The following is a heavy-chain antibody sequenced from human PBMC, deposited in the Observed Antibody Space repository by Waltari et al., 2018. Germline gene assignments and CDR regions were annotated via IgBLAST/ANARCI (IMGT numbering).Heavy chain of an antibody. J-gene: IGHJ5*02. V-gene: IGHV3-23*01. D-gene: IGHD2-8*01. CDR2: ISGRASAS. CDR1: GFIFSSYA. Sequence: EVHLLESGGCLVHPGGSLSLSCEGSGFIFSSYAMSWVRQAPGKGLEWVSAISGRASASFYADSVKGRFSISRDNSKNTLFLQVNSLRADDTAIYYCAIDLGYFTSWGPGTLVTVSS. CDR3: AIDLGYFTS.